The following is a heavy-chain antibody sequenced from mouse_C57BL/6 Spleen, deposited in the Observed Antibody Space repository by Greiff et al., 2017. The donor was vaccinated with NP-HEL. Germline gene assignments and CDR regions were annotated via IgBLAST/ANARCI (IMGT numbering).Heavy chain of an antibody. CDR1: GYTFTDYE. Sequence: VQLQQSGAELVRPGASVTLSCKASGYTFTDYEMHWVKQTPVHGLEWIGAIDPETGGTAYNQKFKGKAILTADKSSSTAYMELRSLTSEDSAVYYCTGIYYGKRGYAMDYWGQGTSVTVSS. J-gene: IGHJ4*01. V-gene: IGHV1-15*01. CDR2: IDPETGGT. D-gene: IGHD2-1*01. CDR3: TGIYYGKRGYAMDY.